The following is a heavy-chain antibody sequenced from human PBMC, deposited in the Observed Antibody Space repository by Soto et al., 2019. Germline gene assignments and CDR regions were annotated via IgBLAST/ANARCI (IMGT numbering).Heavy chain of an antibody. CDR2: VNTAGSA. J-gene: IGHJ3*02. Sequence: QEQLQESGPGLVKPSETLSLTCTVSGGSISGHGYYWSWIRQTPGKGREWLGYVNTAGSAYYAPSLRWRLTLSSDRSKTPLSLRLTSVTAANTAVYFCARRQVRAPFDNWGPGTTVIVSS. CDR3: ARRQVRAPFDN. D-gene: IGHD3-10*01. CDR1: GGSISGHGYY. V-gene: IGHV4-30-4*01.